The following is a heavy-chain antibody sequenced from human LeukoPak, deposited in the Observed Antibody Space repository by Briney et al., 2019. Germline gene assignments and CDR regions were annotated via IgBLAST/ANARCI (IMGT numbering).Heavy chain of an antibody. Sequence: SETLSLTCTVSGGSISSYYWSWIRQPPGKGLEWIGYIYYSGSTNYNPSLKSRVTISVDTSKNQFSLKLNSVTAADTAVYYCARVPGTSYYYYFMDVWGKGTTVTVSS. V-gene: IGHV4-59*08. J-gene: IGHJ6*03. CDR2: IYYSGST. CDR3: ARVPGTSYYYYFMDV. CDR1: GGSISSYY.